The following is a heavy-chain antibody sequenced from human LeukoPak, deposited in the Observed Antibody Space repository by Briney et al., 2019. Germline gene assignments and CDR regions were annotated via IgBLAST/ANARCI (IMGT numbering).Heavy chain of an antibody. CDR1: RYSFTSYD. J-gene: IGHJ5*02. CDR3: ARGRGKLICSSTSCYGFDP. V-gene: IGHV1-8*01. D-gene: IGHD2-2*01. CDR2: MNPNSGNT. Sequence: ASVKVSCKASRYSFTSYDINWVRQATGQGLEWMGWMNPNSGNTGYAQKFQGRVTMTRNTSISTAYMELSSLRSEDTAVYYCARGRGKLICSSTSCYGFDPWGQGTLVTVSP.